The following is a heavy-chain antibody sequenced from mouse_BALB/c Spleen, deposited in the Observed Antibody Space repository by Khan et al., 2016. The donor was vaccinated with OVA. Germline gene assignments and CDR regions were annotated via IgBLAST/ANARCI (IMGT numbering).Heavy chain of an antibody. CDR2: INSGGHYT. CDR3: ARLAYYYNSEGFAY. V-gene: IGHV5-6*01. Sequence: EVQLQESGGDLVKPGGSLKLSCAASGFTFSTYGMSWVRQTPDKRLEWVATINSGGHYTFYIDSVKGRFTISRDNAKNTLYLQMSSLKSEDTAIYYCARLAYYYNSEGFAYWGQGTLVNVSA. J-gene: IGHJ3*01. D-gene: IGHD1-1*02. CDR1: GFTFSTYG.